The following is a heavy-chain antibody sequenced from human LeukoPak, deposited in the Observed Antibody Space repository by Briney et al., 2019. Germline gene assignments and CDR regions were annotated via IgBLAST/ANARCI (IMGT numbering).Heavy chain of an antibody. J-gene: IGHJ4*02. V-gene: IGHV3-30*18. CDR3: AKEQVDYGVDY. CDR1: GFTFSSYG. Sequence: PGGSLRLSCAASGFTFSSYGMHWVRQAPGKGLEWVAVISYDGSNKYYADSVKGRFTISRDNSKNTLYLQMNSLRAEDTAVYYCAKEQVDYGVDYWGQGTLDTVSS. D-gene: IGHD4-17*01. CDR2: ISYDGSNK.